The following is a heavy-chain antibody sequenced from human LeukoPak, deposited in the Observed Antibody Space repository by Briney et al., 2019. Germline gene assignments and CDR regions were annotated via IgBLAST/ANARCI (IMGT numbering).Heavy chain of an antibody. CDR3: ARGYPNDY. D-gene: IGHD2-2*02. CDR2: INQDGSDK. Sequence: GGSLRLSCAASRDTLSSYSMTWVRQAPGKGLEWVANINQDGSDKYYVDSVKGRFTISRDNAKNSAYLQMKSLRAEDAAVYYCARGYPNDYWGQGTVVTVSA. CDR1: RDTLSSYS. J-gene: IGHJ4*02. V-gene: IGHV3-7*01.